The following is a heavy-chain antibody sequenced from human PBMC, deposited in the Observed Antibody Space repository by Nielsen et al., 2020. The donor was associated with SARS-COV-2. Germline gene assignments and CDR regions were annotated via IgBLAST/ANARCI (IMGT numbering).Heavy chain of an antibody. D-gene: IGHD2-15*01. Sequence: GGSLRLSCAVSGFTFSSYAMHWVRQAPGKGLEWVAVISYDGSNKYYADSVKGRFTISRDNSKSTLYLQMNSLRAEDTAVYYCARGEGYCSGGSCYSAYWGQGTLVTVSS. CDR1: GFTFSSYA. CDR2: ISYDGSNK. J-gene: IGHJ4*02. CDR3: ARGEGYCSGGSCYSAY. V-gene: IGHV3-30-3*01.